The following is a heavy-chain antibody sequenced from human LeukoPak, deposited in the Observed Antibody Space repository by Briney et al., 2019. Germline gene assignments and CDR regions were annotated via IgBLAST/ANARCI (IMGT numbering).Heavy chain of an antibody. V-gene: IGHV4-34*01. J-gene: IGHJ6*02. CDR1: GGSFSYYF. CDR3: ARDVVVVPAAIHYGMDV. CDR2: INHSGRT. Sequence: SETLSLTCAVYGGSFSYYFWGWIRQPPGKGLEWIGEINHSGRTYYNPSLKSRVTISVDTSKNQFSLNLSSVTAADTAVYYCARDVVVVPAAIHYGMDVWGQGTTVTVSS. D-gene: IGHD2-2*01.